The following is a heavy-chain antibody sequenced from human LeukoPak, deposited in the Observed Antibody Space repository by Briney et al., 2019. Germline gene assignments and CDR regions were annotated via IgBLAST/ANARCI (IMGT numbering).Heavy chain of an antibody. CDR1: GYTFTSYG. Sequence: VSVKVSCKASGYTFTSYGISWVRQAPGQGLEWMGWISAYNGNTNYAQKLRGRVTMTTDTSTSTAYMELRSLRSDDTAVYYCARFAQLDYYYYYMDVWGKGTTVTVSS. V-gene: IGHV1-18*01. CDR2: ISAYNGNT. D-gene: IGHD6-6*01. J-gene: IGHJ6*03. CDR3: ARFAQLDYYYYYMDV.